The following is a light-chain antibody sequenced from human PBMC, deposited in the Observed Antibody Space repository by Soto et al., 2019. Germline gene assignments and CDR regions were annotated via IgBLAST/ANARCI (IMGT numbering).Light chain of an antibody. Sequence: QSVLTQPPSASGTPGQRVTIFCSGSSXNIGSNTVNWYQQLPGTAPKLLIHANNQRPSGVPDRFSGSKSGTSASLAISWLQSEEADYYCAAWDDSLNGYVFGTGTKVTV. J-gene: IGLJ1*01. CDR2: ANN. CDR3: AAWDDSLNGYV. CDR1: SXNIGSNT. V-gene: IGLV1-44*01.